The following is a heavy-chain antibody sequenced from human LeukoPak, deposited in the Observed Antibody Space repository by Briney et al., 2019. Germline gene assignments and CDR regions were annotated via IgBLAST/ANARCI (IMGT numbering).Heavy chain of an antibody. D-gene: IGHD6-13*01. CDR3: ERGGSSTWYGDY. CDR2: ISNDERKE. CDR1: GYTLRNYA. J-gene: IGHJ4*02. Sequence: GGSLRLSCAACGYTLRNYAMQWVRQAPGRGLEGGAVISNDERKEYYGGSVGGLFTISRENSKNTLYLQLNSLRAEETAVYYCERGGSSTWYGDYWGQGTLVTVSS. V-gene: IGHV3-30*04.